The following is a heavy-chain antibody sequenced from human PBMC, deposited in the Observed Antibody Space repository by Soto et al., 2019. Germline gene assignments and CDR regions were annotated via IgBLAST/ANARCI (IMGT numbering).Heavy chain of an antibody. Sequence: EVQLLESGGGLVQPGGSLRLSCAASGFTFRGYAMSWVRQAPGKGPEWVSSISAAGGSTYYADSVKGRFTISRDNSRATVFLQMNSLRAKDTALYYCAKDPNGDYVGAFDIWGQGTVVTVSS. CDR1: GFTFRGYA. V-gene: IGHV3-23*01. CDR2: ISAAGGST. D-gene: IGHD4-17*01. J-gene: IGHJ3*02. CDR3: AKDPNGDYVGAFDI.